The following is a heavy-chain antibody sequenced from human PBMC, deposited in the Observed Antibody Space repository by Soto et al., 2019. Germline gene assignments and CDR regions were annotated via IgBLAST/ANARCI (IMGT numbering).Heavy chain of an antibody. Sequence: GGSLRLSCAASGFTFGSYAVSWVRQAPGKGLEWVSAISGSGGSTYYADSAKGRFTISRDNSKNTLYLQMNSLRAEDTAVYYWAKLDYGDTTAYFQHWGQGTLVTVSS. CDR3: AKLDYGDTTAYFQH. CDR2: ISGSGGST. D-gene: IGHD4-17*01. V-gene: IGHV3-23*01. CDR1: GFTFGSYA. J-gene: IGHJ1*01.